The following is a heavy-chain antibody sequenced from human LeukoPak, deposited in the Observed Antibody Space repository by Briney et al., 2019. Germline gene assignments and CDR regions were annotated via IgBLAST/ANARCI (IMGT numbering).Heavy chain of an antibody. J-gene: IGHJ5*02. Sequence: SETLSLTCTLSGDSLRSHFCSWVRHPHGQGLEWIANIQFSGTPNSNPAFKRRVTLSVDTSTNQFSLNRTSATAAATAVYCCALQYRGRDSTGWFDHWGQGILVTVSS. D-gene: IGHD5-24*01. V-gene: IGHV4-59*11. CDR3: ALQYRGRDSTGWFDH. CDR2: IQFSGTP. CDR1: GDSLRSHF.